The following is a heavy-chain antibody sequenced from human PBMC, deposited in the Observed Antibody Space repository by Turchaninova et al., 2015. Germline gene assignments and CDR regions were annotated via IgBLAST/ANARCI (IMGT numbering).Heavy chain of an antibody. J-gene: IGHJ4*02. CDR1: AKTFSVSR. V-gene: IGHV5-10-1*03. D-gene: IGHD6-19*01. CDR2: IDPRDSET. Sequence: EVQLVPSGAEVKKPGWSLRISCRAMAKTFSVSRVSWVRQRAGKGREWMGKIDPRDSETKYSPSFQGHVSISADKSISTAYLQWRSLKASDTAIYYCAVTPNYYGSSGYFWSQGTPVTVSS. CDR3: AVTPNYYGSSGYF.